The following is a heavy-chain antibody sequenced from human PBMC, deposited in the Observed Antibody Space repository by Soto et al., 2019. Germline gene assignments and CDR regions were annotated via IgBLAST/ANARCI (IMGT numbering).Heavy chain of an antibody. CDR2: ISYRGTT. CDR3: VRALGSRFMEWPRFDP. J-gene: IGHJ5*02. V-gene: IGHV4-30-4*01. Sequence: QVQLQESGPGLVKPSQTLSLTCTVSGASISSGDYYWSWIRQPPGKGLEWIAYISYRGTTYYTPSLKSRVTMSVDTSKNQFSLKLNSVNAADTAVYYCVRALGSRFMEWPRFDPWGQGTLVPVSS. D-gene: IGHD3-3*01. CDR1: GASISSGDYY.